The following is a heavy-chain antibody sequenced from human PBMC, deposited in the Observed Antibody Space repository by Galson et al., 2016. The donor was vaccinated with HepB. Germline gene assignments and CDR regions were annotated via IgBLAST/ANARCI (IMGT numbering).Heavy chain of an antibody. CDR2: VIPLFGTA. CDR3: ESRSGPDDC. CDR1: GGTFNNFA. J-gene: IGHJ4*02. V-gene: IGHV1-69*06. Sequence: SVKVSCKASGGTFNNFAIAWVREAPGQGLEWVGGVIPLFGTASYAEKFQDRVTITADKSTSTTYMELRSLRSDDTALYYCESRSGPDDCWGQGTLVPVSS. D-gene: IGHD6-19*01.